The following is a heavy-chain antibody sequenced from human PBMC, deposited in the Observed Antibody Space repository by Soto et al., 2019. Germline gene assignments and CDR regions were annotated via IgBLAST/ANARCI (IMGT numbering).Heavy chain of an antibody. J-gene: IGHJ5*01. CDR1: GLVFSSYA. CDR2: ISGSGGST. V-gene: IGHV3-23*01. Sequence: EVQLLESGGGLVQPGGSLRLSCAASGLVFSSYAMSWVRQAPGKGLEWVSAISGSGGSTYYADSVKGRFTISRDNSKNMLYLQMNSLRAEDTAVYYCEREPYSSGWFDYWGQGTLVTVSS. CDR3: EREPYSSGWFDY. D-gene: IGHD6-19*01.